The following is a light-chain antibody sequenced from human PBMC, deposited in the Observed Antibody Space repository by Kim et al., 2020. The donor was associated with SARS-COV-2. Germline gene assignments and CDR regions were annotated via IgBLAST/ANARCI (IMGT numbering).Light chain of an antibody. CDR2: GAS. V-gene: IGKV3-15*01. CDR3: QQSNNWPLT. J-gene: IGKJ4*01. Sequence: EIVMTQSPATLSVSPGERATLSCRASQSVSNNLAWYQQKPGQAPRLLIYGASTRATGLPARFSGSGSGTEFTLTISSLQSEDFAVYYCQQSNNWPLTFGGGTKVEIK. CDR1: QSVSNN.